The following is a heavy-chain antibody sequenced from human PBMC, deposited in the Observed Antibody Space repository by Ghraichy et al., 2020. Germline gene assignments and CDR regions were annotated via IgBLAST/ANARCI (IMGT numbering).Heavy chain of an antibody. V-gene: IGHV3-21*01. J-gene: IGHJ4*02. Sequence: GGSLRLSCAASGFTFSSYSMNWVRQAPGKGLEWVSSISSSSSYIYYADSVKGRFTISRDNAKNSLYLQMNSLRAEDTAVYYCARDTESGWLLTRQYDYWGQGTLVTVSS. CDR1: GFTFSSYS. CDR3: ARDTESGWLLTRQYDY. CDR2: ISSSSSYI. D-gene: IGHD3-22*01.